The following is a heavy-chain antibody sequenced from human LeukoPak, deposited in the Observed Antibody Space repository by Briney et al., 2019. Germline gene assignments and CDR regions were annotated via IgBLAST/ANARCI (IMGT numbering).Heavy chain of an antibody. Sequence: GGSLRLSCAASGFTFSSYWMSWVRQAPGKGLEWVANIKQDGSEKYYVDSVKGRFTISRDNVKNSLYLQMNSLRVEDSAVYYCASNWDYVRGYGMDVWGQGTTVTVSS. J-gene: IGHJ6*02. CDR2: IKQDGSEK. V-gene: IGHV3-7*01. CDR3: ASNWDYVRGYGMDV. CDR1: GFTFSSYW. D-gene: IGHD1-7*01.